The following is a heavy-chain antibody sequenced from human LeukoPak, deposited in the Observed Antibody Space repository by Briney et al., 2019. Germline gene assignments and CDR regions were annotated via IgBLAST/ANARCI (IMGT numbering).Heavy chain of an antibody. CDR2: IYSGGST. CDR3: VKSGSYYNEPYYFDY. V-gene: IGHV3-66*01. J-gene: IGHJ4*02. CDR1: GFTVSSNY. D-gene: IGHD3-10*01. Sequence: GRSLRLSCVVSGFTVSSNYMSWVRQAAGKGLEWVSVIYSGGSTYYADSVKGRLTISRDNSKNTLYLQMSSLRAEDTAVYYCVKSGSYYNEPYYFDYWGQGTLVTVSS.